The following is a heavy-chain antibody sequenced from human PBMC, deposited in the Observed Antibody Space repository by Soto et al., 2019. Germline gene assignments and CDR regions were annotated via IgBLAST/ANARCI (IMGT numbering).Heavy chain of an antibody. Sequence: QVQLVQSGAEVKKPGSSVKVSCKASGGTFSSYTISWVRQAPGQGLEWMGRIIPILGIANYAQQFQGRVTITADKSTSTAYMELSSLRSEDTAVYYCARLDGYKGGAHDYWGQGTLVTVSS. CDR2: IIPILGIA. D-gene: IGHD5-12*01. J-gene: IGHJ4*02. CDR1: GGTFSSYT. CDR3: ARLDGYKGGAHDY. V-gene: IGHV1-69*02.